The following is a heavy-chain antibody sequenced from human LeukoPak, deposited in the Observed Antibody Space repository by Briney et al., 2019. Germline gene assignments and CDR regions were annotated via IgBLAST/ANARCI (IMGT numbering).Heavy chain of an antibody. CDR3: ARGRVDYYDSSGWDRGYYFDY. J-gene: IGHJ4*02. CDR1: GYTFSNYG. CDR2: ISHYNGNT. Sequence: ASVKVSCKTSGYTFSNYGITWVRQAPGQGLEWMGWISHYNGNTNYAQKLQDRVTLTTDTSTSTAYMELRSLRSDDTALYYCARGRVDYYDSSGWDRGYYFDYWGQGTLVTASS. V-gene: IGHV1-18*01. D-gene: IGHD3-22*01.